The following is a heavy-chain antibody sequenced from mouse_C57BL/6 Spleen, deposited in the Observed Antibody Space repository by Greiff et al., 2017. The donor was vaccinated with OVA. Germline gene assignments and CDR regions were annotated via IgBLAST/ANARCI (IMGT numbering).Heavy chain of an antibody. J-gene: IGHJ3*01. CDR3: AEDSSGYFFAY. Sequence: QVTLKECGPGILQPSQTLSLTCSFSGFSLSTFGMGVGWIRQPSGKGLEWLAPIWWDDDKYYNPVQKSRLTISKDTSNNQVFLKIANVDTADTATYYCAEDSSGYFFAYWGQGTLVTVSA. CDR2: IWWDDDK. CDR1: GFSLSTFGMG. D-gene: IGHD3-2*02. V-gene: IGHV8-8*01.